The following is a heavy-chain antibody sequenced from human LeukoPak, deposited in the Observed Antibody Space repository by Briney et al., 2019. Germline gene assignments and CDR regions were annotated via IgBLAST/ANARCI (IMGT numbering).Heavy chain of an antibody. Sequence: ASVKVSCKAFGYSFTNFPMHWVRQAPGQRLEWMGWINSGTGNTKYSQKFQGRVTITRDTSASTAYMELSSLGSEDTAVYYCARDRDGYNPWGQGTLVTVSS. J-gene: IGHJ5*02. D-gene: IGHD5-24*01. CDR3: ARDRDGYNP. V-gene: IGHV1-3*01. CDR2: INSGTGNT. CDR1: GYSFTNFP.